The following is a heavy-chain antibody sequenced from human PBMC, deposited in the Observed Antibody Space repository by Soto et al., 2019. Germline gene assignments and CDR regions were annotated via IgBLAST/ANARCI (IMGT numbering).Heavy chain of an antibody. Sequence: PGGSLRLSCAASGFTFSSYSMNWVRQAPGKGLEWVSAIRSNRSNIYYADSVKGRFTISRDNSKNTLYLQMNSLRAEDTAVYYCARDDSYYDILTGYYRWFDPWGQGTLVTVSS. V-gene: IGHV3-21*01. D-gene: IGHD3-9*01. J-gene: IGHJ5*02. CDR1: GFTFSSYS. CDR2: IRSNRSNI. CDR3: ARDDSYYDILTGYYRWFDP.